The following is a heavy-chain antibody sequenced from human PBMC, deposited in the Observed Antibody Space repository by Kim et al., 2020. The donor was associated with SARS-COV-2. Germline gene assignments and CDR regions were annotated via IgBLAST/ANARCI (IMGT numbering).Heavy chain of an antibody. CDR2: IDWIGHTT. V-gene: IGHV3-20*04. Sequence: GGSLRLSCGTSGFVFDDYGMSWVRQAPGRGLEWVSGIDWIGHTTGYADSVRGRFVISRDNAEKSPYLQMNSLRAEDTTFYYCARGYTSSWYMWAPLGYWGPGTLVTVSS. CDR1: GFVFDDYG. CDR3: ARGYTSSWYMWAPLGY. D-gene: IGHD6-13*01. J-gene: IGHJ4*02.